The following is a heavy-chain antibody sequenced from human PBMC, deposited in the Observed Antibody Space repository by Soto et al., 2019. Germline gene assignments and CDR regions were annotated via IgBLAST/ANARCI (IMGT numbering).Heavy chain of an antibody. J-gene: IGHJ4*02. V-gene: IGHV3-74*01. CDR2: IGPDGSST. D-gene: IGHD1-1*01. CDR3: ARDNNWSYDY. CDR1: GFTFSSHW. Sequence: EVQLVESGGGLVQPGGSLRLSCAASGFTFSSHWMHWVRQAPGKGLEWVSHIGPDGSSTRDADSVQGRFTISRDNARNTLYLHMNSLRDEDTAVYYCARDNNWSYDYWGQGSLVTVSS.